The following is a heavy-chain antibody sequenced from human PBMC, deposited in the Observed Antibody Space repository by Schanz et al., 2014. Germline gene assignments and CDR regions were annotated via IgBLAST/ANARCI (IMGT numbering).Heavy chain of an antibody. J-gene: IGHJ4*02. D-gene: IGHD3-10*01. Sequence: QVHLVDSGGGVVQPGRSLRLSCATSGLNFDYYGMNWVRQAPGKGLEWVANIGYDGSEKYYVDSVKGRFTISRDNSKDTLYLQMSGLTPEDTSVYYCARGPIPIQGVPMDFWGQGTLVTVSS. V-gene: IGHV3-33*01. CDR2: IGYDGSEK. CDR1: GLNFDYYG. CDR3: ARGPIPIQGVPMDF.